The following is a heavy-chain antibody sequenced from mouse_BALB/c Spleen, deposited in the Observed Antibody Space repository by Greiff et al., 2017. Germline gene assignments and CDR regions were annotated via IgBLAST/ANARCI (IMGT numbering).Heavy chain of an antibody. D-gene: IGHD1-1*01. Sequence: EVQLQQSGPGLVKPSQSLSLTCTVTGYSITSDYAWNWIRQFPGNKLEWMGYISYSGSTSYNPSLKSRISITRDTSKNQFFLQLNSVTTEDTATYYCARDYGSRAQFAYWGQGTLVTVSA. CDR3: ARDYGSRAQFAY. V-gene: IGHV3-2*02. CDR2: ISYSGST. J-gene: IGHJ3*01. CDR1: GYSITSDYA.